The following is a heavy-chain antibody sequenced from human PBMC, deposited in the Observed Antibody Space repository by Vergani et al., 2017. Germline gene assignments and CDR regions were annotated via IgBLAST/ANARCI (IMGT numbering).Heavy chain of an antibody. Sequence: QVQLVQSGAEVKKPGASVKVSCKASGYTFSSYGISWVRQAPGQGLEWMGRIIPIFDTANYAQKFQGRVTITADKSTSTAYMELSSLRSEDTAVYYCARDLVLTGYYTGYYYYGMDVWGQGTTVTVSS. V-gene: IGHV1-69*06. D-gene: IGHD3-9*01. CDR2: IIPIFDTA. CDR3: ARDLVLTGYYTGYYYYGMDV. CDR1: GYTFSSYG. J-gene: IGHJ6*02.